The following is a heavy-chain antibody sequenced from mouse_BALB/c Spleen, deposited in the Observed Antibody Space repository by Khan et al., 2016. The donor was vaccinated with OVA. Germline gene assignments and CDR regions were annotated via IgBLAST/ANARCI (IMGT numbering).Heavy chain of an antibody. V-gene: IGHV5-9-3*01. CDR2: TNTYGTYI. CDR1: GFTFSSYA. D-gene: IGHD1-3*01. J-gene: IGHJ3*01. Sequence: EVELVEPGGGLVKPGGSLKLPCAVSGFTFSSYAMSWVRQTPEKRLEWLATTNTYGTYIYYPDSAKGRFTILRDNAYNTLYLQMSCMRAEHTFIYYNTRLNFGPFAYWGQGTLVTVSA. CDR3: TRLNFGPFAY.